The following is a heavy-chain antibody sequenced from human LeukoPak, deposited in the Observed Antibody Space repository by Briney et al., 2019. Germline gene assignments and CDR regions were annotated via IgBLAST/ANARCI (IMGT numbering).Heavy chain of an antibody. CDR3: AREGTYYDSSGYYVS. D-gene: IGHD3-22*01. CDR2: ISGSGGRT. J-gene: IGHJ5*02. Sequence: GGSLRLSCAASGFTFSSFAMTWVRQAPGKVLEWVSVISGSGGRTYYADSVKGRFTLSRDNSNNTLSLEMSSLRAEDTAVYYCAREGTYYDSSGYYVSWGQGTLVTVSS. CDR1: GFTFSSFA. V-gene: IGHV3-23*01.